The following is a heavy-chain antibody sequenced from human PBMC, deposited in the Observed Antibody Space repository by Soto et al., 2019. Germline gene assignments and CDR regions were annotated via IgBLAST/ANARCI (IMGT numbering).Heavy chain of an antibody. Sequence: QVQLQESGPGLVKPSQTLSLTCTVSGDSIGTGGYYWDWIRQHPGKGPEWIGYIHYSGSTYYNPSPNSGITISLDTSKNQFSLHLSSVTAADTAVYSCATNHDDISGRTPLLFDSWGQGTLVTVSS. J-gene: IGHJ4*02. CDR2: IHYSGST. CDR1: GDSIGTGGYY. D-gene: IGHD3-22*01. V-gene: IGHV4-31*03. CDR3: ATNHDDISGRTPLLFDS.